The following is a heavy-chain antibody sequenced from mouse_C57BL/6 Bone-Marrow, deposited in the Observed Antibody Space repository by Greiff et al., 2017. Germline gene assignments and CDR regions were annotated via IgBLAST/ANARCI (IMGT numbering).Heavy chain of an antibody. CDR2: INPNYGTT. CDR1: GYSFTDYY. Sequence: QLQQSGPELVKPGASVKISCKASGYSFTDYYMNWVKQSNGQSLEWIGVINPNYGTTSYNQKFKGKATLTVDPSSSTAYMQLSSLTSEDSAVYSGERGDDYDYAMDYWGQGTTVTVSS. J-gene: IGHJ4*01. D-gene: IGHD2-4*01. CDR3: ERGDDYDYAMDY. V-gene: IGHV1-39*01.